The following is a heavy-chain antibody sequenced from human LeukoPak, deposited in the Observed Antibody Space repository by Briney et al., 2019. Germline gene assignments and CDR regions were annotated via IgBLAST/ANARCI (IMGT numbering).Heavy chain of an antibody. Sequence: PSETLSLTCTVSGGSISSYYWSWIREPPGKGLEWIGYIYYSGSTNYNPSLKSRVTISVDTSKNQFSLKLSSVTAADTAVYYCAREGDTYYYDSSGYVFDYWGQGTLVTVSS. CDR1: GGSISSYY. D-gene: IGHD3-22*01. CDR3: AREGDTYYYDSSGYVFDY. J-gene: IGHJ4*02. CDR2: IYYSGST. V-gene: IGHV4-59*01.